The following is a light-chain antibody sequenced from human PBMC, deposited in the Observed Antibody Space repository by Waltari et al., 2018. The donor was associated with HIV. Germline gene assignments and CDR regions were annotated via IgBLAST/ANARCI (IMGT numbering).Light chain of an antibody. CDR3: TSYAGSNNLVI. Sequence: QSALTQPPSASGSPGQSVTISCTGTSSDVGPYDYVSWYQQHPDKAPRLIIYEVNKRPAGFPDRCAGSKSGNTASLTVSGLQAEDEADYYCTSYAGSNNLVIFGGGTKVTVL. CDR2: EVN. V-gene: IGLV2-8*01. J-gene: IGLJ2*01. CDR1: SSDVGPYDY.